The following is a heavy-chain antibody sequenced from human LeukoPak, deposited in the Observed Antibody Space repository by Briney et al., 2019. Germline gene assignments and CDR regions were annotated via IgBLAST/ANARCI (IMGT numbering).Heavy chain of an antibody. D-gene: IGHD2-21*02. V-gene: IGHV3-11*01. CDR2: ISSSGSTI. J-gene: IGHJ4*02. Sequence: GGSLRLSCAASGFTFSDYYMTWIRQAPGKGLEWVSCISSSGSTIFYADSVKGRFTISRDNAKSSLFLQMNSLRAEDTAAYYCARVNRVTAIQELDYWGQGTLVTVSS. CDR1: GFTFSDYY. CDR3: ARVNRVTAIQELDY.